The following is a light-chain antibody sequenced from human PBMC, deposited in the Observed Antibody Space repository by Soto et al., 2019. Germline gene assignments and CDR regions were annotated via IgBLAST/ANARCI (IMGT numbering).Light chain of an antibody. V-gene: IGKV1-5*03. CDR2: KAS. J-gene: IGKJ1*01. CDR1: QTIRSW. CDR3: QHYNSYSDA. Sequence: DIQMTQSPSTLSGSVGHRVTITCRASQTIRSWLAWYQQKPGKAPKLLIYKASTLKSGDPSRFSGSGSGTEFTLTIISLQPDDFATYYCQHYNSYSDAFGQGTKVELK.